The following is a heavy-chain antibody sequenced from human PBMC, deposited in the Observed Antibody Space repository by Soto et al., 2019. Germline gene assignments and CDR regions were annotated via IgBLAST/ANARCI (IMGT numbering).Heavy chain of an antibody. D-gene: IGHD6-6*01. J-gene: IGHJ6*03. CDR2: INHSGST. Sequence: SETLSLTCAVYGGSFSGYYWSWIRQPPGKGLEWIGEINHSGSTNYNPSLKSRVTISVDTSKNQFSLKLSSVTAADTAVYYCARVYIWFRIAARPGRYYYYYMDVWGKGTTVTVSS. CDR3: ARVYIWFRIAARPGRYYYYYMDV. V-gene: IGHV4-34*01. CDR1: GGSFSGYY.